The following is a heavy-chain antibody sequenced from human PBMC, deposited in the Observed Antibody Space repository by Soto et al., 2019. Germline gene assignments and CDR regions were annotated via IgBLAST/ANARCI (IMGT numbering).Heavy chain of an antibody. CDR2: IYNGGGT. CDR3: ASTRGSSYDY. D-gene: IGHD6-6*01. V-gene: IGHV3-53*02. Sequence: EVQLVETGGGLIQPGGSLRLSCAASGFTVSGNYMSWVRQAPGKGLEWVAVIYNGGGTYYADSVKDRFTIPGENSKNTLYLQTNSLRAEDTAVYYCASTRGSSYDYWGQGTLVTVSS. CDR1: GFTVSGNY. J-gene: IGHJ4*02.